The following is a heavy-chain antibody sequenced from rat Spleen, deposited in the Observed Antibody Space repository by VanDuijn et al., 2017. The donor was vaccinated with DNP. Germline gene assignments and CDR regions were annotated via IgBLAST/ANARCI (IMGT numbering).Heavy chain of an antibody. V-gene: IGHV2-34*01. Sequence: QVQLKESGPGLMQPSETLSLTCTVSGFSLTTYSVTWVRQPSGKGPEWMGRLWYDGNTAYNSALKSRLSISKDTSKSQVFLELNSLQTEDTATYYCARGGRGGSMNVWGQGTSVTVSS. J-gene: IGHJ4*01. CDR2: LWYDGNT. CDR3: ARGGRGGSMNV. CDR1: GFSLTTYS. D-gene: IGHD1-11*01.